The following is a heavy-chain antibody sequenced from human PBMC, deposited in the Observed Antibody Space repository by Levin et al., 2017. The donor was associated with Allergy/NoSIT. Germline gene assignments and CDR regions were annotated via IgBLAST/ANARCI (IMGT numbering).Heavy chain of an antibody. Sequence: VASVKVSCKASGYSFTNYYMYWVRQAPGQGLEWMGGMDPSGGSTNYAQKFQGRVTMTRDTSTSTVYMELSSLRSEDTAVYYCARVGGYCSGGRCYSSYSFEYWGQGSLVTVSS. D-gene: IGHD2-15*01. V-gene: IGHV1-46*01. J-gene: IGHJ4*02. CDR3: ARVGGYCSGGRCYSSYSFEY. CDR1: GYSFTNYY. CDR2: MDPSGGST.